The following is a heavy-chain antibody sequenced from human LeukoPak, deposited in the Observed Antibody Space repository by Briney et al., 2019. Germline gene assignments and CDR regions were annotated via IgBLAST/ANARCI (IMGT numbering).Heavy chain of an antibody. J-gene: IGHJ4*02. CDR3: ARAVGLWFGELIDY. Sequence: ASVKVSCTASGYTFTSYAMHWVRQAPGQRLEWMGWINAGNGNTKYSQKFQGRVTITRDTSASTAYMELSSLRSEDMAVYYCARAVGLWFGELIDYWGQGTLVTVSS. CDR2: INAGNGNT. V-gene: IGHV1-3*01. D-gene: IGHD3-10*01. CDR1: GYTFTSYA.